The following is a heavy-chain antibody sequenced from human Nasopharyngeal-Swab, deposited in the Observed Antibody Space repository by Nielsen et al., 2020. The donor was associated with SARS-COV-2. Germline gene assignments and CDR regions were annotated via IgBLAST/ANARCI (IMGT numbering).Heavy chain of an antibody. D-gene: IGHD6-19*01. CDR2: IYYSGST. J-gene: IGHJ4*02. Sequence: WIRQPPGKGLEWIGSIYYSGSTYYNPPLKSRVTISVDTSKNQFSLKLSSVTAADTAVYYCARQGGWYFDYWGQGTLVTVSS. CDR3: ARQGGWYFDY. V-gene: IGHV4-39*01.